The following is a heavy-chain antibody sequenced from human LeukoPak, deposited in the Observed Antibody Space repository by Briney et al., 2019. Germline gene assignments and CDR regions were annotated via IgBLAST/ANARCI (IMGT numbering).Heavy chain of an antibody. CDR3: ARDLGTHYYYYMDV. D-gene: IGHD1-14*01. Sequence: ASVKVSCKASGYTFTGYYMHWVRQAPGQGLEWMGWINPNSGGTNYAQKFQGRVTMTRDTSISTAYMELSRLRSDDTAVYYCARDLGTHYYYYMDVWGKGTTVTVSS. J-gene: IGHJ6*03. CDR2: INPNSGGT. CDR1: GYTFTGYY. V-gene: IGHV1-2*02.